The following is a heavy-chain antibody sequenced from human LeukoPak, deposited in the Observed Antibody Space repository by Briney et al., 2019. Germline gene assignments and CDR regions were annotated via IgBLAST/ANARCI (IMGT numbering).Heavy chain of an antibody. CDR2: IYYSGST. J-gene: IGHJ6*02. CDR3: ARGITMVRGVITFDYYGMDV. D-gene: IGHD3-10*01. V-gene: IGHV4-31*03. CDR1: GGSISSGGYY. Sequence: SETLSLTCTVSGGSISSGGYYWSWIRQHPGKGLEWIGYIYYSGSTYYNPSLKSRVTISVDTSKNQFSLKLSSVTAADTAVYYCARGITMVRGVITFDYYGMDVWGQGTTVTVSS.